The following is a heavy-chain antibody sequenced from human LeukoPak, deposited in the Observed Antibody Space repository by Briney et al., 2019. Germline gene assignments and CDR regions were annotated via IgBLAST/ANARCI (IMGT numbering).Heavy chain of an antibody. V-gene: IGHV3-23*01. CDR3: AKDRTYYDFWSGYYSQYYFDY. J-gene: IGHJ4*02. CDR2: ISGSGGST. Sequence: GGSLRLSCAASGFTFSSYAMSWVRQAPGKGLEWVSAISGSGGSTYYADSVKGRFTISRDNSKNTLYLQMNSLRAEDTAVYYCAKDRTYYDFWSGYYSQYYFDYWGQGTLVTVSS. CDR1: GFTFSSYA. D-gene: IGHD3-3*01.